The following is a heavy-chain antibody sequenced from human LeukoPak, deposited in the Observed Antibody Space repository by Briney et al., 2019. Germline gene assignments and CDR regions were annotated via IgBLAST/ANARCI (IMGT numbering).Heavy chain of an antibody. CDR2: FDPEDGET. J-gene: IGHJ6*03. V-gene: IGHV1-24*01. CDR3: TREGLRRVVITTYYYYYYMDV. Sequence: ASVKVSCKVSGYTLTELSMHWVRQAPGKGLEWMGGFDPEDGETIYAQKFQGRATMTEDTSTDTAYMELSSLRSEDTAVYYCTREGLRRVVITTYYYYYYMDVWGKGTTVTVSS. D-gene: IGHD3-22*01. CDR1: GYTLTELS.